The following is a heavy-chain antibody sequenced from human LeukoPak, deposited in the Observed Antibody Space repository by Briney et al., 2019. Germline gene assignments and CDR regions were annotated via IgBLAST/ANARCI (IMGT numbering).Heavy chain of an antibody. CDR2: IESDGST. CDR3: ARAVTYFYGSVTYDWFDH. CDR1: GFTFSSYW. Sequence: GWGLSLSCAPSGFTFSSYWMHWVRQTAGKGLMWVSRIESDGSTIYADSVKDRFPISRDNGKNTIYLQMNSLRVDDTAMYYCARAVTYFYGSVTYDWFDHWGQGTLVTVSS. D-gene: IGHD3-10*01. J-gene: IGHJ5*02. V-gene: IGHV3-74*01.